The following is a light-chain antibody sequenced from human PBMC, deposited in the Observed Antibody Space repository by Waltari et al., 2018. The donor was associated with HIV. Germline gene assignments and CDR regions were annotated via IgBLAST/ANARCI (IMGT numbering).Light chain of an antibody. Sequence: SALTQPASVSGSPGQSITISCTGPARPLTTFNFVSWYQQSPGRAPKLIFFEVYFRPSGVSDRFSGSKSGDTASLTISALRAEDEGDYFCSSYSTRGFVLFGGGTKVTVL. CDR1: ARPLTTFNF. V-gene: IGLV2-14*01. CDR3: SSYSTRGFVL. CDR2: EVY. J-gene: IGLJ3*02.